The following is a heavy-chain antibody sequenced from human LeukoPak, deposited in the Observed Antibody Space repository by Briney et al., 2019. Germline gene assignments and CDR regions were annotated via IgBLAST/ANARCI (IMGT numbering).Heavy chain of an antibody. Sequence: GGPLRLSCAASGFTFSSYAMHWVRQAPGKGLEWVAVISYDGSNKYYADSVKGRFTISRDNSKNTLYLQMNSPRAEDTAVYYCAREQQRAYYGMDVWGQGTTVTVSS. CDR2: ISYDGSNK. V-gene: IGHV3-30-3*01. J-gene: IGHJ6*02. CDR3: AREQQRAYYGMDV. D-gene: IGHD6-13*01. CDR1: GFTFSSYA.